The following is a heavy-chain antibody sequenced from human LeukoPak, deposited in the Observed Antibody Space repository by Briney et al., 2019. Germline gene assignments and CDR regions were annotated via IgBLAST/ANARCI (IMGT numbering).Heavy chain of an antibody. V-gene: IGHV1-18*01. CDR1: GYTFTSYG. D-gene: IGHD3-22*01. J-gene: IGHJ4*02. CDR3: ARGVSSSCYSELNY. Sequence: GASVKVSCKASGYTFTSYGISWVRQAPGQGLEWMGWISAYNGNTNYAQKLQGRVTMTTDTSTSTTYMELRSLRADDTAVYYWARGVSSSCYSELNYWGQGTLVSVSS. CDR2: ISAYNGNT.